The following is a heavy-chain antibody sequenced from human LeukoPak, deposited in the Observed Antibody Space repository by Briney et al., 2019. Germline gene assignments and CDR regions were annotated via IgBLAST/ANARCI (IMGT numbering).Heavy chain of an antibody. J-gene: IGHJ5*02. V-gene: IGHV4-59*01. CDR1: GGSISSYY. D-gene: IGHD3-3*01. CDR3: ARSALGGYYLNWFDP. Sequence: SETLSLTCIVSGGSISSYYWRWFRQPPGKRLEWVGYIYYSGSTNYNPSLKSRVTISVDTSKIQFSLKLSSVTAADTAVYYCARSALGGYYLNWFDPWGQGTLVTVSS. CDR2: IYYSGST.